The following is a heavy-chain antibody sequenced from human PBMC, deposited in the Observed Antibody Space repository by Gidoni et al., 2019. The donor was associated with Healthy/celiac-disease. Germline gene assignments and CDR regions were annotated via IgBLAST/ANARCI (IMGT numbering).Heavy chain of an antibody. J-gene: IGHJ4*02. CDR2: IYPGDSDT. Sequence: EVHLVQSGAEVKEPGASLKLPRTGSGYSFTSHWIGWVRQMPGTGLEWMGIIYPGDSDTRYSPSFQGQVTISADKSISTAYLQWSSLKASDTAMYYCARATRKGWGYSSGWPDYWGQGTLVTVSS. V-gene: IGHV5-51*01. CDR1: GYSFTSHW. D-gene: IGHD6-19*01. CDR3: ARATRKGWGYSSGWPDY.